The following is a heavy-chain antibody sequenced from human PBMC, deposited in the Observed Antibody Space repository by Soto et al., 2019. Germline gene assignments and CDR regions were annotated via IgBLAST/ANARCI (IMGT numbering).Heavy chain of an antibody. Sequence: ESGGGLVQPGGSLRLSCAASGFTFSSYSMNWVRQAPGKGLEWVSYISSRSDNIDYADSVKGRFTISRDNAKNSLYLQMNSLRAEDTAVYYCASPLTTFYYYYMDVWGKGTTVTVSS. CDR1: GFTFSSYS. CDR3: ASPLTTFYYYYMDV. J-gene: IGHJ6*03. D-gene: IGHD4-4*01. V-gene: IGHV3-48*01. CDR2: ISSRSDNI.